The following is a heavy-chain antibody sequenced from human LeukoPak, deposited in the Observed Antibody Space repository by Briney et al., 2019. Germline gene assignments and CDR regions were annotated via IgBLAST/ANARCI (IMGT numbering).Heavy chain of an antibody. J-gene: IGHJ3*02. CDR3: ARGGCGGGSCYLGIGDFDI. Sequence: SETLSLTCTVSGGSISSYYWNWIRQPPGKGLEWIGFIYSSETTNYNPSLKSRVTISVDTSKNQFSLKLSSVTAVDTAVYYCARGGCGGGSCYLGIGDFDIWGQGTMVTVSS. V-gene: IGHV4-59*01. CDR2: IYSSETT. CDR1: GGSISSYY. D-gene: IGHD2-15*01.